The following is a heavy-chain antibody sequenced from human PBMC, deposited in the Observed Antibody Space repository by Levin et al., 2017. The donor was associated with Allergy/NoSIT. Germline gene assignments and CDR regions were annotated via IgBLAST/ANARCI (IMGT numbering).Heavy chain of an antibody. CDR3: ARGHFELGV. CDR2: ITTSRDYT. V-gene: IGHV3-11*03. J-gene: IGHJ6*02. CDR1: GLTFSDYY. Sequence: GGSLRLSCAASGLTFSDYYMSWIRQAPGKGLEWLSYITTSRDYTDYADSVKGRFTISRDNAKNSLYLQMNSLRAEDTAVYYCARGHFELGVWGQGTTVTVSS.